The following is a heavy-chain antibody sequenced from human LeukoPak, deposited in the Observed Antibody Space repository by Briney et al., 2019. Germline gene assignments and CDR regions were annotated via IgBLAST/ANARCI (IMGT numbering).Heavy chain of an antibody. CDR3: AKLMHDHDRSGFGVDH. CDR1: GFTFSSYG. D-gene: IGHD3-22*01. Sequence: GGSLRLSCAASGFTFSSYGMHWVRQAPGKGLEWVAFMSYEGSGKYHADSVKGRFTISRDNSLNTLYLQMNSLRAEDTAAYYCAKLMHDHDRSGFGVDHWGQGTLVTVSS. V-gene: IGHV3-30*02. J-gene: IGHJ4*02. CDR2: MSYEGSGK.